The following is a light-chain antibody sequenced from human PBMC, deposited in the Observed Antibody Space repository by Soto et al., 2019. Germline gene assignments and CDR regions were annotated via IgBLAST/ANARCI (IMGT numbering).Light chain of an antibody. Sequence: QSVLTQPPSASATPGQRVTISCSGSSSNIGSNSVYWYQQLPGTAPKLLIYRNNQRPSGVPDRFSGSKSGTSGSLAISGLRSEDEADYYCAAWDDSLSGGVFGGGTKVTV. V-gene: IGLV1-47*01. CDR2: RNN. CDR1: SSNIGSNS. CDR3: AAWDDSLSGGV. J-gene: IGLJ2*01.